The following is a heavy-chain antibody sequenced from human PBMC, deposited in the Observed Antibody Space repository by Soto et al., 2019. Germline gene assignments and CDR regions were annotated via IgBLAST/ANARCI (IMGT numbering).Heavy chain of an antibody. Sequence: EVQLVESGGGLVQPGGSLRLSCAASGVTVSSNYMSWVRQAPGKGLEWVSVIYSGGSTYYADSVKGRFTISRDNSKNTLYLQLNSLRAEDTAVYYCSREENYAYIWGSYRHYYFDYWGQGTLDTVSS. CDR2: IYSGGST. J-gene: IGHJ4*02. CDR3: SREENYAYIWGSYRHYYFDY. V-gene: IGHV3-66*01. D-gene: IGHD3-16*02. CDR1: GVTVSSNY.